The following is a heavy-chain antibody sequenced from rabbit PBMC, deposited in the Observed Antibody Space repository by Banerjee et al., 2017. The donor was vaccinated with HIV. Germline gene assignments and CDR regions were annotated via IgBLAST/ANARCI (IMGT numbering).Heavy chain of an antibody. CDR2: IYTGSGST. V-gene: IGHV1S40*01. Sequence: QSLEESGGGLVKPEGSLTLTCKASGIDFSSDYYMCWVRQAPGKGLEWIASIYTGSGSTYYASWAKGRFTISKTSSTTVTLQMTSLTVADTATYFCAGDPWSGWNLWGQGTLVTVS. CDR3: AGDPWSGWNL. J-gene: IGHJ4*01. D-gene: IGHD4-1*01. CDR1: GIDFSSDYY.